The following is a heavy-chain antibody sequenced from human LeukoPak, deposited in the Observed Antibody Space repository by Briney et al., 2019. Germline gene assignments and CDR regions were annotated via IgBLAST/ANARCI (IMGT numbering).Heavy chain of an antibody. J-gene: IGHJ6*02. CDR1: GASLRTSGYY. V-gene: IGHV4-39*01. CDR2: IYDGVVT. D-gene: IGHD6-6*01. CDR3: AREEYSSSSSSHYYYGMDV. Sequence: SETLSLTCAVSGASLRTSGYYWAWIRQPPGKGLEWIGNIYDGVVTYYNPSLRGRVTISVDTSKNQFSLKLSSVTAADTAVYYCAREEYSSSSSSHYYYGMDVWGQGTTVTVSS.